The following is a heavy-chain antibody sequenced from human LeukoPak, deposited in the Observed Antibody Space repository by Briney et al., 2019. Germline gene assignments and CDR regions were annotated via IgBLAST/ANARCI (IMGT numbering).Heavy chain of an antibody. Sequence: GGSLRLSCAASGFTFSSYSMNWVRQAPGKGLEWLAVTSHDKKTKFYADSIKGRFTISRDNSKNTLYLQMNGLRTEDTAVYYCAKWGDYYENSGPDFDYWGQGTLVTVSS. CDR1: GFTFSSYS. CDR2: TSHDKKTK. V-gene: IGHV3-30*18. CDR3: AKWGDYYENSGPDFDY. D-gene: IGHD3-22*01. J-gene: IGHJ4*02.